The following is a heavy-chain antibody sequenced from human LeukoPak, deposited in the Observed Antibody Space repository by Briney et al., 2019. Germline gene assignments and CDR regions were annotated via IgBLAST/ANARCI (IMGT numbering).Heavy chain of an antibody. CDR2: ISGSGGST. V-gene: IGHV3-23*01. CDR1: GFTFSSYA. Sequence: GGSLRLSCAASGFTFSSYAMSWVRQAPGKGLEWVSAISGSGGSTYYADSVKGRFTISRDNSKNTLYLQMNSLRAENTALYYCAREGDLRFFDYWGQGTLVTVSS. J-gene: IGHJ4*02. CDR3: AREGDLRFFDY. D-gene: IGHD3-3*01.